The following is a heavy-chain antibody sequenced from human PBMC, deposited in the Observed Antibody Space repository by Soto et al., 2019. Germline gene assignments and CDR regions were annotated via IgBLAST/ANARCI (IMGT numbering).Heavy chain of an antibody. CDR3: ARPARSSGWYLRNYFDY. CDR2: INHSGST. J-gene: IGHJ4*02. V-gene: IGHV4-34*01. Sequence: QVQLQQWGAGLLKPSETLSLTCAVYGGSFSGYYWSWIRQPPGKGLEWIGEINHSGSTNYNPSLKSEVTISVDTAKNQFSLKLSSETAADTAVYYCARPARSSGWYLRNYFDYWGQGTLVTVFS. D-gene: IGHD6-19*01. CDR1: GGSFSGYY.